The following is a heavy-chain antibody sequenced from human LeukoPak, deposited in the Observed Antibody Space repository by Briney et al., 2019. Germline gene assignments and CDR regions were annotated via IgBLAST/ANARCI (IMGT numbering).Heavy chain of an antibody. V-gene: IGHV3-23*01. J-gene: IGHJ4*02. CDR3: AKNVGYVCFDY. CDR1: GFTFNSYA. D-gene: IGHD3-22*01. Sequence: GGSLRLSCAAYGFTFNSYAMSWVRQDPGKGLEWVSTISVGGGGTYYPDSVKGRFTISRDNSKNTLYLQMNSLRAEDTAVYYCAKNVGYVCFDYWGQGTLVTVSS. CDR2: ISVGGGGT.